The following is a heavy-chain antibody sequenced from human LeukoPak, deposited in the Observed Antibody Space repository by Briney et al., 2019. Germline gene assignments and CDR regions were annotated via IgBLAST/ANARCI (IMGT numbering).Heavy chain of an antibody. CDR3: ARDGRYSYGRTKKFDY. V-gene: IGHV3-23*01. CDR2: ISGSGGDT. CDR1: GFTFSSYA. D-gene: IGHD5-18*01. Sequence: GSLRLSCGASGFTFSSYAMSWVRQVPGKGLEWVSAISGSGGDTYYADSVKGRFTISRDNAKNSLYLQMNSLRAEDTAVYYCARDGRYSYGRTKKFDYWGQGTLVTVSS. J-gene: IGHJ4*02.